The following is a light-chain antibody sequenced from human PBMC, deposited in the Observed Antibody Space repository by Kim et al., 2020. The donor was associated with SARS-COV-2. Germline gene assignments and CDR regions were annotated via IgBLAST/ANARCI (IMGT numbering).Light chain of an antibody. V-gene: IGKV3-20*01. J-gene: IGKJ4*01. Sequence: DIVLTQSPGTLSLSPGERATLSCRASRSVSRDSLAWYQQKPGQAPRLLMYDVSSRATGVPDRFSGSGSETDFTLTINRLAPEDSAVYFCQQYDNTLLTFGGGTKVDIK. CDR3: QQYDNTLLT. CDR1: RSVSRDS. CDR2: DVS.